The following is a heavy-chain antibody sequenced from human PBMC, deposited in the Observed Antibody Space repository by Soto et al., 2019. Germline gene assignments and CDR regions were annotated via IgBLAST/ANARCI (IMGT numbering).Heavy chain of an antibody. CDR3: ARETTVTDEIDY. V-gene: IGHV3-74*01. D-gene: IGHD4-17*01. CDR2: INSDGSST. Sequence: GGSLRLSCAASGFTCSSYWMHWVRQAPGRGLVWVSRINSDGSSTSYADSVKGRFTISRDNAKNTLYLQMNSLRAEDTAVYYCARETTVTDEIDYWGQGTLVTVSS. J-gene: IGHJ4*02. CDR1: GFTCSSYW.